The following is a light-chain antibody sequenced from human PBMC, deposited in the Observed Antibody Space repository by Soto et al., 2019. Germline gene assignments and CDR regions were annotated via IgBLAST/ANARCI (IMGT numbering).Light chain of an antibody. J-gene: IGKJ1*01. CDR1: QSVDGY. V-gene: IGKV3-20*01. Sequence: SATXXCRPSQSVDGYLAWYQQKPAQAPRLLIYGASSRATGIPDGFRGSGSGTDFTLTISRMEPEDFAVYYCLQSLTWTFGPGTKVDI. CDR2: GAS. CDR3: LQSLTWT.